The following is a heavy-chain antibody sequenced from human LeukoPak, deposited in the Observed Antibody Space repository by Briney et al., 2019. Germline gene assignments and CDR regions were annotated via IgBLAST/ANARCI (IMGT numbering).Heavy chain of an antibody. CDR3: ARDILDWLLCLGYFDY. V-gene: IGHV3-7*01. D-gene: IGHD3-9*01. Sequence: GGSLRLSCAASGFTFSSYWMSWVRQAPGKGLEWVANIKQDGSEKYYVDSVKGRFTISRDNAKNSLYLQMNSLRAEDTAVYYCARDILDWLLCLGYFDYWGQGTLVTVSS. J-gene: IGHJ4*02. CDR1: GFTFSSYW. CDR2: IKQDGSEK.